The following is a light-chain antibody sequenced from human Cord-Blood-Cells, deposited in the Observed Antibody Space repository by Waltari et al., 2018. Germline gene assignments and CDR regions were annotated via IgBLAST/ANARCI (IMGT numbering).Light chain of an antibody. CDR3: QQYNSYSLT. CDR1: QSISSW. J-gene: IGKJ4*01. Sequence: DIQMTQSPSTLSASVGDRVTLTCRASQSISSWLAWYQQQPGKAPKLLIYKASSLESGVPSRFGGSGSVTEFTLTISSLQPDDFATYYCQQYNSYSLTFGGGTKVEIK. V-gene: IGKV1-5*03. CDR2: KAS.